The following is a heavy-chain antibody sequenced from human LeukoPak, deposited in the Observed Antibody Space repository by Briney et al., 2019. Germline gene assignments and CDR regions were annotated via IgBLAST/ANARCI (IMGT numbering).Heavy chain of an antibody. CDR3: AREGIVTGTERGYYYYGMDV. Sequence: SETLSLTCTVSGGSISSYYWSWIRQPPGTGLEWIGYIYYSGSTNYNPSLKSRVTISVDTSKNKFSLKLSSVTAADTAVYYCAREGIVTGTERGYYYYGMDVWGQGTTVTVSS. CDR1: GGSISSYY. D-gene: IGHD1-20*01. V-gene: IGHV4-59*01. CDR2: IYYSGST. J-gene: IGHJ6*02.